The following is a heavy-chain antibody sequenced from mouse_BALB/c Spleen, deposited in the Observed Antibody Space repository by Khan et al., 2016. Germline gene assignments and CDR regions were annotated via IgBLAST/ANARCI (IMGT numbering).Heavy chain of an antibody. CDR3: ARHDGYYYAMDY. CDR1: GFSLTSYG. CDR2: IWSDGST. D-gene: IGHD2-3*01. J-gene: IGHJ4*01. Sequence: QMQLEESGPDLVAPSQSLSITCTVSGFSLTSYGVHWVRQPPGKGLEWLVVIWSDGSTTYNSALKSRLSISKDNSESQVFLKMNSLQTDDTAMYYCARHDGYYYAMDYWGQGTSVTVSS. V-gene: IGHV2-6-2*01.